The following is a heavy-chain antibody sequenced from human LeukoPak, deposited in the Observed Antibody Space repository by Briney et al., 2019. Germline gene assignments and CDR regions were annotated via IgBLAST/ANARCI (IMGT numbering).Heavy chain of an antibody. J-gene: IGHJ5*02. D-gene: IGHD3-3*01. CDR3: ARAGGWSCYYPNNWFHP. CDR2: IYYSGST. Sequence: SQTLSLTCTVSGGSISSGGYYWSWIRQHPGKGLEWIGYIYYSGSTYYNPSLKSRVTISVDTSKNQFSLKLSSVTAADTAVYYCARAGGWSCYYPNNWFHPWGQGTLVTVSS. CDR1: GGSISSGGYY. V-gene: IGHV4-31*03.